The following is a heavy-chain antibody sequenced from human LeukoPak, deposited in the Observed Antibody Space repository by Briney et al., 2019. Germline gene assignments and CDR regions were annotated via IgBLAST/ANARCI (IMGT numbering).Heavy chain of an antibody. CDR3: ASLRERSYYARGFDY. CDR2: IYHSGST. Sequence: SETLSLTCTVSGYSISSDYYWGWIRQPPGRGLEWIGTIYHSGSTYYNPSLKSRVTISVDTSRNQFSLKLSSVTAADTAVYYCASLRERSYYARGFDYWGQGTLVTVSS. V-gene: IGHV4-38-2*02. D-gene: IGHD1-26*01. J-gene: IGHJ4*02. CDR1: GYSISSDYY.